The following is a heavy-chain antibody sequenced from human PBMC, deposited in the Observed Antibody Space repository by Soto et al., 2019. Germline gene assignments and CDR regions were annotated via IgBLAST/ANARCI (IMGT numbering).Heavy chain of an antibody. CDR3: ATTYYDFWSGYYAFDI. D-gene: IGHD3-3*01. CDR2: ISDYNGNT. V-gene: IGHV1-18*01. J-gene: IGHJ3*02. Sequence: VKVSCKASGYTFTSYGISWVRQAPGQGLEWMGWISDYNGNTNYAQKLQGRVTMTTDTSTSTAYMELRSLRSDDTAVYYCATTYYDFWSGYYAFDIWGQGTMVTVSS. CDR1: GYTFTSYG.